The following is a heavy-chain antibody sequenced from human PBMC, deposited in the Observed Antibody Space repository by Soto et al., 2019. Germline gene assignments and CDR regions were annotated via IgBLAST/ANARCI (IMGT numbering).Heavy chain of an antibody. CDR2: ISYDGSNK. J-gene: IGHJ4*02. V-gene: IGHV3-30*18. CDR3: AKDSGY. CDR1: GFTFSSYG. Sequence: GGSLRLSCAASGFTFSSYGMHWVRQAPGKGLEWVAVISYDGSNKYYADSVKGRFTISXXXXXXTXYXQXXSLRAEDTAVYYCAKDSGYWGQGTLVTVSS.